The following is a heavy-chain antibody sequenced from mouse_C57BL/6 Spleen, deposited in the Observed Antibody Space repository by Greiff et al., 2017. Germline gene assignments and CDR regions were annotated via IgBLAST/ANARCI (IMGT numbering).Heavy chain of an antibody. J-gene: IGHJ4*01. V-gene: IGHV1-69*01. Sequence: QVQLQQPGAELVMPGASVKLSCKASGYTFTSYWMHWVKQRPGQGLEWIGEIAPSDSYTNYNQKFKGKSTLTVDKSSSPAYRQLSSLPSEDSAVYYCARRYYGTSGAMDYWGQGTSVTVSS. D-gene: IGHD1-1*01. CDR2: IAPSDSYT. CDR3: ARRYYGTSGAMDY. CDR1: GYTFTSYW.